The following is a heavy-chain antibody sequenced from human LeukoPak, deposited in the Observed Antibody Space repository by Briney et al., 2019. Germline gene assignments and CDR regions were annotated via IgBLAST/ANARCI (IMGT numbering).Heavy chain of an antibody. CDR3: ARGSGVITLVRGVSLGY. Sequence: ASVKVSCKASVYTFTSYDINWVRLATGQGLEWMGWMHSNSGNTAYAQKFQDRVIITRNTSISTAYMELSSLRSEDTAVYYCARGSGVITLVRGVSLGYSGQGTLVTVSS. V-gene: IGHV1-8*01. CDR1: VYTFTSYD. CDR2: MHSNSGNT. D-gene: IGHD3-10*01. J-gene: IGHJ4*02.